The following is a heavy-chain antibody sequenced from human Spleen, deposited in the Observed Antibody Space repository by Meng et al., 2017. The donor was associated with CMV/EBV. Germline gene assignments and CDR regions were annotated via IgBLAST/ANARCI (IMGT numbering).Heavy chain of an antibody. CDR2: INSDGSST. Sequence: TFSSYWMHWVRQAPGKGLGWVSRINSDGSSTSYADSVKGRFTISRDNAKNTLYLQMNSLRAEDTAVYYCAIGEYCSSTSCQLRPFDYWGQGTLVTVSS. CDR1: TFSSYW. D-gene: IGHD2-2*01. V-gene: IGHV3-74*01. J-gene: IGHJ4*02. CDR3: AIGEYCSSTSCQLRPFDY.